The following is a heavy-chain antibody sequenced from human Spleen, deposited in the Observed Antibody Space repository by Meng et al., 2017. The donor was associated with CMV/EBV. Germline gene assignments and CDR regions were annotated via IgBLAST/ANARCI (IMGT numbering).Heavy chain of an antibody. V-gene: IGHV3-30*02. CDR3: ARQYSSSWYGTDYFDY. CDR2: IRYDGSNK. Sequence: GGSLRLSCAASGFTFSSYGMHWVRQAPGKGLEWVAFIRYDGSNKYYLDSVKGRCTISRDNSKNTLYLQMNSLRAEDTAVYYCARQYSSSWYGTDYFDYWGQGTLVTVSS. J-gene: IGHJ4*02. D-gene: IGHD6-13*01. CDR1: GFTFSSYG.